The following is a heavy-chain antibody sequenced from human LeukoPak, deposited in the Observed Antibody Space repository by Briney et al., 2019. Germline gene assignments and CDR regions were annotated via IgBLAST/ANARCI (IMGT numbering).Heavy chain of an antibody. V-gene: IGHV4-59*08. CDR2: IYYRGST. D-gene: IGHD1-14*01. CDR1: GGSISSYY. J-gene: IGHJ4*02. Sequence: SETLSLTCTVSGGSISSYYWSWIRQPPGKGPEWIGYIYYRGSTNYNPSLKSRVTISVDTSKNQFSLKLSSVTAADTAVYYCARHVTGYYFDSWGQGTLVTVSS. CDR3: ARHVTGYYFDS.